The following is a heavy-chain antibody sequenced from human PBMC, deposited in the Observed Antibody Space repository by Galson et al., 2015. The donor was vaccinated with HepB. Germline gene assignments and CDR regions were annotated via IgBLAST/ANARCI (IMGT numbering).Heavy chain of an antibody. CDR2: INPNSGGT. J-gene: IGHJ6*02. CDR1: GYTFTGYY. V-gene: IGHV1-2*04. D-gene: IGHD5-12*01. CDR3: ARGGVDIVATILYYYGMDV. Sequence: SCKASGYTFTGYYMHWVRQAPGQGLEWMGWINPNSGGTNYAQKFQGWVTMTRDTSISTAYMELSRLRSDDTAVYYCARGGVDIVATILYYYGMDVWGQGTTVTVSS.